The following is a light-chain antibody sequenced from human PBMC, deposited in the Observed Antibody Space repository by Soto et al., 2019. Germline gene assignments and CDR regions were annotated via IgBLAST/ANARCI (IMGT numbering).Light chain of an antibody. CDR2: ETD. V-gene: IGLV1-44*01. CDR3: AAWDENLDGLYV. J-gene: IGLJ1*01. Sequence: QSVLTQPPSVSGTPGQRVTISCSGSSSNVAINPVNWYQHLPGAAPRLLIYETDRRSSGVPDRFSASKSGTSASLAISGLTSEDEADHYSAAWDENLDGLYVFGTGTKVTV. CDR1: SSNVAINP.